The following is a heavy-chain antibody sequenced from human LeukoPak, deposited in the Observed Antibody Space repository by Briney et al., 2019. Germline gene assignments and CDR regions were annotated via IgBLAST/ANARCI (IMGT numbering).Heavy chain of an antibody. D-gene: IGHD2-15*01. V-gene: IGHV3-23*01. Sequence: GGSLRLSCAASGFTFSSYAMSWVRQAPGKGLEWVSAISGSGGSTYYADSVKGRFTISRDNSKNTLYLQMNSLRAEDTAVYYCAKDSPDCSGGSCSPLDAFDIWGQGTMVTVSS. CDR3: AKDSPDCSGGSCSPLDAFDI. CDR2: ISGSGGST. CDR1: GFTFSSYA. J-gene: IGHJ3*02.